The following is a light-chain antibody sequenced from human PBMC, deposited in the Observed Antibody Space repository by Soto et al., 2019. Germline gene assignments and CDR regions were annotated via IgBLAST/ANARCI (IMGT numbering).Light chain of an antibody. CDR2: QDS. CDR1: KLGDKY. J-gene: IGLJ2*01. CDR3: QAWDSSPVV. Sequence: SYELTQPPSVSVSPGQTASITCSGDKLGDKYACWYQQKPGQSPVLVIYQDSKRPSGIPERFSGSNSGNTATLTISGTQAMAEADYYCQAWDSSPVVFGGGTKVTVL. V-gene: IGLV3-1*01.